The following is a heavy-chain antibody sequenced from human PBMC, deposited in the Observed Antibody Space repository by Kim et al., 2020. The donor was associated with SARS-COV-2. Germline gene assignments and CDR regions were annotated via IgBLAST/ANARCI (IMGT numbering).Heavy chain of an antibody. CDR1: GGSISSYY. CDR2: IYYSGST. J-gene: IGHJ4*02. V-gene: IGHV4-59*01. D-gene: IGHD6-19*01. Sequence: SETLSLTCTVSGGSISSYYWSWIRQPPGKGLEWIGYIYYSGSTNYNPSLKSRVTISVDTSKNQFSLKLRSVTAADTAVYYCASGVAGTLDYFDYWGQGTLVTVSS. CDR3: ASGVAGTLDYFDY.